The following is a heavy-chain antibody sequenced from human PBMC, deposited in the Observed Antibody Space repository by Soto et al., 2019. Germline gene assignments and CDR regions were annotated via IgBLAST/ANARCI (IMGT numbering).Heavy chain of an antibody. Sequence: QLQLQESGPGLVRPSQTLSLTCTVSGGSISSGGFYWTWIRQHPGKGLEWIGYIYHSGSTYYNPSLKSXXTXSXATSKNQFSLNLSSVTAADTAVYFCARAELLGWFDPWGQGTLVTVSS. J-gene: IGHJ5*02. D-gene: IGHD1-26*01. CDR3: ARAELLGWFDP. CDR2: IYHSGST. V-gene: IGHV4-31*03. CDR1: GGSISSGGFY.